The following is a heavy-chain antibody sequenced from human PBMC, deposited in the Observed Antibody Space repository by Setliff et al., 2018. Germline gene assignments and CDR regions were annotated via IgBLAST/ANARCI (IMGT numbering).Heavy chain of an antibody. J-gene: IGHJ4*02. Sequence: PGGSLRLSCAASGFIFSSYSMNWVRQAPGKGLEWVSYIGSSGTTIYYADSVRGRFTISRDNAKNSLFLQMNILEVEDTAVYYCARAHSSTLSVHDYWGQGTLVTVSS. CDR1: GFIFSSYS. V-gene: IGHV3-48*01. CDR3: ARAHSSTLSVHDY. D-gene: IGHD2-2*01. CDR2: IGSSGTTI.